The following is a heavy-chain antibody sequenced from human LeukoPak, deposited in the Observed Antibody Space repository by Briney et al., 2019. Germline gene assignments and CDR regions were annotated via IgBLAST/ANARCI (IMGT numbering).Heavy chain of an antibody. D-gene: IGHD2/OR15-2a*01. CDR2: IYHSGTT. CDR3: LRQIEVRGDY. J-gene: IGHJ4*02. V-gene: IGHV4-38-2*01. Sequence: VKPSETLSLTCAVSGYSIRSGYFWGWIRQPPGKGLEWIASIYHSGTTYYNPSLKSRVTISVDTSKNQFSLKLSSVTAADTAVYYCLRQIEVRGDYWGQGTLVTVSS. CDR1: GYSIRSGYF.